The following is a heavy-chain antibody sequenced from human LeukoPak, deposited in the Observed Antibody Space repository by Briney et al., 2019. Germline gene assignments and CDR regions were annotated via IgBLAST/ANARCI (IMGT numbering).Heavy chain of an antibody. V-gene: IGHV3-23*01. J-gene: IGHJ6*02. CDR2: ISGSGDNT. CDR3: AKIGGPHYYYYGMDV. Sequence: GGSLRLSCAASGFTFSSYDMSWVRQAPGKGLEWVSTISGSGDNTDLADSVKGRFTISRDNSKNTLYLQMSSLRAEDTAVYYCAKIGGPHYYYYGMDVWGQGTTVTVSS. CDR1: GFTFSSYD.